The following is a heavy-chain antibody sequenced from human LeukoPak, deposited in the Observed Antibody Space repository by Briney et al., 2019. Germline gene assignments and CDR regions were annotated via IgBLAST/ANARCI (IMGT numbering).Heavy chain of an antibody. J-gene: IGHJ4*02. CDR3: ARDSSLLRPPGYYFDY. V-gene: IGHV4-4*07. CDR1: GGSISSYY. CDR2: IYTSGST. Sequence: PSETLSLTCTVSGGSISSYYWSWIRQPAGKGLEWIGRIYTSGSTNYNPSLKSRVTMSVDTSKNQFPLKLSSVTAADTAVYYCARDSSLLRPPGYYFDYWGQGTLVTVSS. D-gene: IGHD2-15*01.